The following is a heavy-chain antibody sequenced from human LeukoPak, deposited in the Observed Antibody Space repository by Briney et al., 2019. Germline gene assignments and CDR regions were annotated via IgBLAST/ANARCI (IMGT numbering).Heavy chain of an antibody. Sequence: SETLSLTCTVSGGSISSYYWSWIRQPPGKGLEWIGYIYYSGSTNYNPSLKSRVTISVDTSKNQFSLKLSSVTAADTAVYYCARGVPPYSSGWYVWFDPWGQGTLVTVSS. CDR1: GGSISSYY. CDR2: IYYSGST. D-gene: IGHD6-19*01. CDR3: ARGVPPYSSGWYVWFDP. J-gene: IGHJ5*02. V-gene: IGHV4-59*12.